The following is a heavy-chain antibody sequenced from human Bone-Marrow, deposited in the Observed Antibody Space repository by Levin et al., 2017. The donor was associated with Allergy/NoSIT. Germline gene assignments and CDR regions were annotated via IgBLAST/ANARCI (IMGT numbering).Heavy chain of an antibody. CDR1: GASISSGDYS. CDR3: ARGGQGENALDH. J-gene: IGHJ4*02. V-gene: IGHV4-30-2*01. D-gene: IGHD2-21*01. Sequence: KSSETLSLTCAVSGASISSGDYSWNWVRQPPGKGLEWIGNISHSVTTYYNPSLNSRVTISLDRSKNQFSLRLTSVTAADTAVYYCARGGQGENALDHWGQGTLVTVSS. CDR2: ISHSVTT.